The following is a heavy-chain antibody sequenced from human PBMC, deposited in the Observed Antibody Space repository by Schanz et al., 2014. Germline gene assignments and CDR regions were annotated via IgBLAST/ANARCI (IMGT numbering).Heavy chain of an antibody. Sequence: EVQLVESGGGLVKPGGSLRLSCTASGFIFRSYTMNWVRQAPGKGLEWVSNIGDDGADKYYLDSVRGRFTISRDNTKNSLYLQMNNLTAEDTAVYYCARGVRIDYWGQGTLGTVSS. CDR3: ARGVRIDY. J-gene: IGHJ4*02. CDR1: GFIFRSYT. CDR2: IGDDGADK. V-gene: IGHV3-7*01. D-gene: IGHD3-3*01.